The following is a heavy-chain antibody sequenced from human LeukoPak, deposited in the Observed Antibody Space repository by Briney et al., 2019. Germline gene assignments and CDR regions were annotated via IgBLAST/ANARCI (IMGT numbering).Heavy chain of an antibody. CDR1: GGSVSSGSYY. CDR3: ARGRFEIYYDSSGYYYYFDY. J-gene: IGHJ4*02. Sequence: SETLSLTCTVSGGSVSSGSYYWSWIRQPPGKGLEWIGYIYYSGSTNYNPSLKSRVTISVDTSKNQFSLKLSSVTAADTAVYYCARGRFEIYYDSSGYYYYFDYWGQGTLVTVSS. D-gene: IGHD3-22*01. V-gene: IGHV4-61*01. CDR2: IYYSGST.